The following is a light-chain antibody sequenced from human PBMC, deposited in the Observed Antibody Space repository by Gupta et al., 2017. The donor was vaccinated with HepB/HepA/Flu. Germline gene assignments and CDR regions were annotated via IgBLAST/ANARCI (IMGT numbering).Light chain of an antibody. CDR3: DKWDDSMSSVL. CDR2: SEE. J-gene: IGLJ3*02. Sequence: QSVVTQPPSASGTPGQRVTISCSGSSSNIGGSYVYWYQQFPGQAPKRLIISEEQRPSGVPDRFSGYKSGNSASREISGLRSEDEADDYCDKWDDSMSSVLFGGGTRVTVL. CDR1: SSNIGGSY. V-gene: IGLV1-47*02.